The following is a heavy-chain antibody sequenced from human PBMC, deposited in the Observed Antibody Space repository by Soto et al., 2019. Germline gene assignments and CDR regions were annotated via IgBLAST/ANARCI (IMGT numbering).Heavy chain of an antibody. J-gene: IGHJ4*02. D-gene: IGHD3-3*01. CDR2: IIPIFGTA. Sequence: QVQLVQSGDEVKKPGSSVKVSCKASGGTFSSYAISWVRQAPGQGLEWMGGIIPIFGTANYAQKFQGRVTITADESTSTAYMELISLRSEDTAVYYCARVRVRFLEWLGSEGWGQGTLVTVSS. V-gene: IGHV1-69*12. CDR1: GGTFSSYA. CDR3: ARVRVRFLEWLGSEG.